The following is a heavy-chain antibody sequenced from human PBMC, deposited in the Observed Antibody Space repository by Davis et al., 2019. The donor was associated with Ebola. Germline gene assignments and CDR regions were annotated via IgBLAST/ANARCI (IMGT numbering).Heavy chain of an antibody. Sequence: GESLKISCAASGFTFSSYAMSWVRQAPGKGLEWVSAISGSGGSTYYADSVKGRFTISRDNSKNTLYLQMNSLRAEDTAVYYCARANPLSGYSFDYWGQGTLVTVSS. V-gene: IGHV3-23*01. CDR2: ISGSGGST. D-gene: IGHD2/OR15-2a*01. J-gene: IGHJ4*02. CDR3: ARANPLSGYSFDY. CDR1: GFTFSSYA.